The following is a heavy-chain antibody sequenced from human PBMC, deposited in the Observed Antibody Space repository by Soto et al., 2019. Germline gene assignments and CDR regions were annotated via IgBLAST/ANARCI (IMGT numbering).Heavy chain of an antibody. CDR2: INHSGST. CDR1: GGSFSGYY. V-gene: IGHV4-34*01. D-gene: IGHD6-19*01. J-gene: IGHJ6*02. CDR3: ARGLRVADVYYYYGMDV. Sequence: PSETLSLTCAVYGGSFSGYYWSWIRQPPGKGLEWIGEINHSGSTNYNPSLKSRVTISVDTSKNQFSLKLSSVTAADTAVYYCARGLRVADVYYYYGMDVWGQGTTVTVSS.